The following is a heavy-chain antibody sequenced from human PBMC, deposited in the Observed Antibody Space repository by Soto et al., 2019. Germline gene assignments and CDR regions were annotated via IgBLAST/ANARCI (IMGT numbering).Heavy chain of an antibody. Sequence: ASVKVSCKASGYIFTNNDVSWVRQATGRGLEWMGWMNPGSGDTGYAQKFQGRVTMTRDISIATAYMELSSLRSDDTTIYYCARMATFGSLNWFDPWGKGTLVTVSS. V-gene: IGHV1-8*01. CDR3: ARMATFGSLNWFDP. CDR1: GYIFTNND. J-gene: IGHJ5*02. D-gene: IGHD3-16*01. CDR2: MNPGSGDT.